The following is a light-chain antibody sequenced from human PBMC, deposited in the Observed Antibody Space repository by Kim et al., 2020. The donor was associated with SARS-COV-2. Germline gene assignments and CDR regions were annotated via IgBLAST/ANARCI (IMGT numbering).Light chain of an antibody. Sequence: ASAKLTCTLSSGHSSYAIAWHQQQPEKGPRYLMKLNSDGSHRKGDGIPDRFSGSSSGAERYLTISSLQSEDEADYYCQTWGTGIRVFGGGTKVTVL. CDR2: LNSDGSH. V-gene: IGLV4-69*01. CDR1: SGHSSYA. J-gene: IGLJ3*02. CDR3: QTWGTGIRV.